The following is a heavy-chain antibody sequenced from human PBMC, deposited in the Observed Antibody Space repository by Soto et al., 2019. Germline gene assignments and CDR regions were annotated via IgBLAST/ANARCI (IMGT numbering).Heavy chain of an antibody. CDR3: AKQRLYYYGSGSYPNY. V-gene: IGHV3-23*01. D-gene: IGHD3-10*01. Sequence: GGSLRLSCAAYGFTFSNAWMNWVRQAPGKGLEWVSAISGSGGSTYYADSVKGRFTISRDNSKNTLYLQMNSLRAEDTAVYYCAKQRLYYYGSGSYPNYWGQGTLVTVSS. J-gene: IGHJ4*02. CDR2: ISGSGGST. CDR1: GFTFSNAW.